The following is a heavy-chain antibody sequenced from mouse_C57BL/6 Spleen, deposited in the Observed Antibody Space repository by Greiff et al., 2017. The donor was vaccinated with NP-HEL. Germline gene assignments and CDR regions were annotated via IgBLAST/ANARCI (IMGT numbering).Heavy chain of an antibody. V-gene: IGHV1-7*01. CDR1: GYTFTSYW. Sequence: VQLQQSGAELAKPGASVKLSCKASGYTFTSYWMHWVKQRPGQGLEWIGYINPSSGYTKYNQKFKDKATVTADKSSSTAYMQLSSLTYEDSAVYYCARNGKAWFAYWGQGTLVTVSA. D-gene: IGHD2-1*01. CDR3: ARNGKAWFAY. J-gene: IGHJ3*01. CDR2: INPSSGYT.